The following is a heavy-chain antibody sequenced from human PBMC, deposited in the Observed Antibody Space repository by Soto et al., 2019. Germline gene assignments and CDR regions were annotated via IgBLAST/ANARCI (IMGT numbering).Heavy chain of an antibody. CDR2: ISAYNGNT. V-gene: IGHV1-18*01. Sequence: ASVKVSCKASGYTFTSYGISWVRQAPGQGLEWMGWISAYNGNTNYAQKLQGRVTMTTDTSTSTAYMELRSLRSDDTAVYYCALSVPYYDFWSGFEFDYWGQGTLVTVSS. CDR3: ALSVPYYDFWSGFEFDY. D-gene: IGHD3-3*01. CDR1: GYTFTSYG. J-gene: IGHJ4*02.